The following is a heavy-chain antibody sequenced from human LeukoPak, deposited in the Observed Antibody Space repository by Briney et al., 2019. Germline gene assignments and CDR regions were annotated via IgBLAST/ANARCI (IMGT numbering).Heavy chain of an antibody. CDR3: ATYGPRIAAAVNNIASFDY. CDR1: GYTFTSYY. V-gene: IGHV1-24*01. J-gene: IGHJ4*02. Sequence: EASVKVSCKASGYTFTSYYMHWVRQAPGKGLEWMGGFDPEDGETIYAQKFQGRVTMTEDTSTDTAYMELSSLRSEDTAVYYCATYGPRIAAAVNNIASFDYWGQGTLVTVSS. D-gene: IGHD6-13*01. CDR2: FDPEDGET.